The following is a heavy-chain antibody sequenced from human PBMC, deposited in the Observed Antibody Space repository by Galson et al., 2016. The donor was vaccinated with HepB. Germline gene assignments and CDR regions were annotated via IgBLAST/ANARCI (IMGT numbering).Heavy chain of an antibody. J-gene: IGHJ6*03. CDR1: GFTFRYYA. D-gene: IGHD5-18*01. Sequence: SLRLSCASSGFTFRYYAMTWVRRAPGKGLEWLAFISFDGNNKDYADSVKGRFTISRDKSTKTLYLHMNSLRVEDTALYYCAKDSRGYWAYYHYYYMDVWGKGTTVTVSS. V-gene: IGHV3-30*18. CDR3: AKDSRGYWAYYHYYYMDV. CDR2: ISFDGNNK.